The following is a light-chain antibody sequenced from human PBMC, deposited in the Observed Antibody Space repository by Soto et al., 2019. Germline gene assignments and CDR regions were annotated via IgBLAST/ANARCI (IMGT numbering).Light chain of an antibody. J-gene: IGKJ2*01. V-gene: IGKV3-11*01. Sequence: EIVLTQSPATLSLSPGERATLSCRASQSVSSYLAWYQQKPGQAPRLLIYDASNRATGIPARFSGRGSGTDFTLTISSLEPEEFAVYYCQMRSNWPDTVGQGTKLEIK. CDR2: DAS. CDR1: QSVSSY. CDR3: QMRSNWPDT.